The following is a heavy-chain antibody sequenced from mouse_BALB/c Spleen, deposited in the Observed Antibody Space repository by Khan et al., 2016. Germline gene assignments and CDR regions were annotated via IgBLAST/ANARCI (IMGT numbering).Heavy chain of an antibody. CDR2: VNPNNGGT. CDR3: VRGGNYGNFDV. D-gene: IGHD2-1*01. Sequence: VQLQQSGPDLVKPGASVKISCKASGYSFTAYYIHWVKQSHGESLEWIGRVNPNNGGTSYIPKFKGKAVLTEDKSSNTVYMEIRSLTFEDPAVYYCVRGGNYGNFDVWGAGTTVTVSS. CDR1: GYSFTAYY. V-gene: IGHV1-18*01. J-gene: IGHJ1*01.